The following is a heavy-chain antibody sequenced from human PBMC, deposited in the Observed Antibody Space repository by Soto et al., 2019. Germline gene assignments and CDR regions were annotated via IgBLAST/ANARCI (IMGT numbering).Heavy chain of an antibody. CDR3: ARGIITGTTFDPGWVTGWFDP. D-gene: IGHD1-7*01. Sequence: QVQLQESGPGLVKPSETLSLTCTVSGGSISSYYWSWIRQPPGKGLEWIGYIYYSGSTNYNPSLKSRVTIAVDTSKNQSSLKLSSVTAADTAVYYCARGIITGTTFDPGWVTGWFDPWGQGTLVTVSS. CDR1: GGSISSYY. V-gene: IGHV4-59*01. J-gene: IGHJ5*02. CDR2: IYYSGST.